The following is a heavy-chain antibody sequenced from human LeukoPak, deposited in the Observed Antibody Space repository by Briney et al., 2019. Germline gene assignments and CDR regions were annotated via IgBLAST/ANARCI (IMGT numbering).Heavy chain of an antibody. J-gene: IGHJ4*02. V-gene: IGHV4-59*01. CDR2: FYYSGST. Sequence: PSETLSLTCTVSGGSISSYYWSWIRQPPGKGLEWIGYFYYSGSTNYNPSLKSRVTISVDTSKNQFSLKLSSVTAADTAVYYCARGYYDSSGYPPGGYWGQGTLVTVSS. D-gene: IGHD3-22*01. CDR1: GGSISSYY. CDR3: ARGYYDSSGYPPGGY.